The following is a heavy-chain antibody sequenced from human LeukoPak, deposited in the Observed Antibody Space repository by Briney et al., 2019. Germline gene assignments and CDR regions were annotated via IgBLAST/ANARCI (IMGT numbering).Heavy chain of an antibody. D-gene: IGHD7-27*01. CDR3: AKDGGLYGLNGGYFDY. CDR2: ISGSGGST. J-gene: IGHJ4*02. CDR1: GFTFSSYA. Sequence: PGGSLRLSCAASGFTFSSYAMSWVRQAPGKGLEWVSAISGSGGSTYYADSVKGRFTISRDNSKNTLYLQMNSLRAEDTAVYYCAKDGGLYGLNGGYFDYWGQGTLVTVSS. V-gene: IGHV3-23*01.